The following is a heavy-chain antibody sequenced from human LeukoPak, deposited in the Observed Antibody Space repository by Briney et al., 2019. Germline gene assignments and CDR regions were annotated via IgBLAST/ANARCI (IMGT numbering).Heavy chain of an antibody. CDR3: ARDRALDGIAVAAVFDY. J-gene: IGHJ4*02. D-gene: IGHD6-19*01. V-gene: IGHV4-61*02. CDR1: GGSISSGSYY. Sequence: SETLSLTCTVSGGSISSGSYYWSWIRQPAGKGLEWIGRIYTSGSTNYNPSLKSRVTISVDTSKNQFSLKLSSVTAADTAVYYCARDRALDGIAVAAVFDYWGQGTLVTVSS. CDR2: IYTSGST.